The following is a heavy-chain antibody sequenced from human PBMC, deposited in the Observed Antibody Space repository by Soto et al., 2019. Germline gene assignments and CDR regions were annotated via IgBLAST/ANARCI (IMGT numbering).Heavy chain of an antibody. D-gene: IGHD1-26*01. V-gene: IGHV3-15*01. Sequence: EVQLVESGGGLEKPGESLRLSCAASGFPFSNAWMGWVRQAPGRGLEWVGRIKSRSDGGTTDYAAPVKGRFTISRDDSENTLYLQMNSLETEDTALYYCTTDRMGFTCLYYWGQGTLVTVSS. CDR2: IKSRSDGGTT. CDR3: TTDRMGFTCLYY. CDR1: GFPFSNAW. J-gene: IGHJ4*02.